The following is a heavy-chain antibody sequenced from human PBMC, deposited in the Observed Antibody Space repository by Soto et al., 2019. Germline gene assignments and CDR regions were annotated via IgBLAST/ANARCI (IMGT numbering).Heavy chain of an antibody. Sequence: PGGSLRLSCAASGFTLSNFEMHWVRQAPGKGLEWVSYINTAGSTKYYAESVKGLFTISRDNARNSLFLQMNSLRAEDTAVYYCARAECSSPDCLTAYYSYGLDVWGQGSTVTVSS. CDR2: INTAGSTK. D-gene: IGHD3-9*01. J-gene: IGHJ6*02. V-gene: IGHV3-48*03. CDR1: GFTLSNFE. CDR3: ARAECSSPDCLTAYYSYGLDV.